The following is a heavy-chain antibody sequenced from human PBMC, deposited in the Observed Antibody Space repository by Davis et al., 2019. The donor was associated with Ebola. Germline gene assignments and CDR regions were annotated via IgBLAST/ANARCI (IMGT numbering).Heavy chain of an antibody. V-gene: IGHV1-2*02. Sequence: ASVKVSCKASGYTFTGYYMHWVRQAPGQGLEWMGWINPNSGGTNYAQKFQGRVTMTRDTSISTAYMELSRLRSDDTAVYYCARTMIVVIDYFDYWGQGTLITVSS. D-gene: IGHD3-22*01. CDR2: INPNSGGT. J-gene: IGHJ4*02. CDR3: ARTMIVVIDYFDY. CDR1: GYTFTGYY.